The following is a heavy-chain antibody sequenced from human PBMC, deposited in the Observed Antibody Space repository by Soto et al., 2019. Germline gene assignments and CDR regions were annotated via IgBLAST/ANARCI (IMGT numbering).Heavy chain of an antibody. D-gene: IGHD3-9*01. CDR3: ARRNDWNYYYGMDV. V-gene: IGHV5-10-1*01. CDR1: GYSFTSYW. Sequence: GESLKISCKGSGYSFTSYWISWVRQMPGKGLEWMGRIDPSDSNTNYSPSFQGHVTISADKSISTAYLQWSSLKASDTAMYYCARRNDWNYYYGMDVWGQGTTVTVSS. J-gene: IGHJ6*02. CDR2: IDPSDSNT.